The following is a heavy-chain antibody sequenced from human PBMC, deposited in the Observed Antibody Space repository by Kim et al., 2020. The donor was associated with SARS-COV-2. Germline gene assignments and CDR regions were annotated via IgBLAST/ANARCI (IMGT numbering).Heavy chain of an antibody. V-gene: IGHV3-30*01. D-gene: IGHD3-10*01. CDR2: K. CDR3: VAEIGSRSFDH. J-gene: IGHJ4*02. Sequence: KAYPDTVKSQFIISRENSKGTLYRQMNSLRPEDAAVYYCVAEIGSRSFDHWGQGTRVTVSS.